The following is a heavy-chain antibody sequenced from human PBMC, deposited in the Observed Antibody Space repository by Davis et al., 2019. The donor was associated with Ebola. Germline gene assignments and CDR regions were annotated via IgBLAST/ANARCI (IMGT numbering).Heavy chain of an antibody. V-gene: IGHV3-33*01. CDR1: GFTFSNYG. Sequence: GESLKISCAASGFTFSNYGMHWVRQAPGTGLEWVAVIWYEGVNKFYADSVKGRFTISRDNSESTLYLQMNSLRAEDTAVYYCARDHGYCSGGSCYSSYFDYWGQGTLVTVSS. CDR3: ARDHGYCSGGSCYSSYFDY. J-gene: IGHJ4*02. D-gene: IGHD2-15*01. CDR2: IWYEGVNK.